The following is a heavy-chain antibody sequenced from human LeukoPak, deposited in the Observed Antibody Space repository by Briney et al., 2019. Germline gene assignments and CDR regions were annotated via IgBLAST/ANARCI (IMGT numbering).Heavy chain of an antibody. V-gene: IGHV1-8*01. CDR1: GYTFTSYD. CDR3: ARAHSSGGVVNYYYGMDV. J-gene: IGHJ6*02. CDR2: MNPNSGNT. Sequence: ASVKVSCKASGYTFTSYDINWVRQATGQGLEWMGWMNPNSGNTGYAQKFQGRVTMTRKTSISTAYMELSSLRSEDTAVYYCARAHSSGGVVNYYYGMDVWGQGTTVTVSS. D-gene: IGHD6-19*01.